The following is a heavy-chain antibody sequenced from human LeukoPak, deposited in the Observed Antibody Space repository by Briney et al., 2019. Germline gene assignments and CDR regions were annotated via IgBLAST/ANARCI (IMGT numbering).Heavy chain of an antibody. Sequence: SETLSLTCTVSSDSIGSSSYYWGWVRQPAGKGLEWIGRIYTSGSTNYNPSLKSRVTMSVDTSKNQFSLKLSSVTAADTAVYYCARWGLRSNWYFDLWGRGTLVTVSS. CDR2: IYTSGST. CDR1: SDSIGSSSYY. J-gene: IGHJ2*01. CDR3: ARWGLRSNWYFDL. D-gene: IGHD2/OR15-2a*01. V-gene: IGHV4-61*02.